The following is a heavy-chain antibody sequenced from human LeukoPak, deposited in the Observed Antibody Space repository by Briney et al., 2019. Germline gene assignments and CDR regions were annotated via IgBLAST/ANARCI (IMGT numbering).Heavy chain of an antibody. CDR3: AKDRGWRCSSTSCYGRMDV. J-gene: IGHJ6*04. CDR1: GFTFSSYG. D-gene: IGHD2-2*01. Sequence: TGGSLRLSCAASGFTFSSYGMHWVRQAPGKGLEWVAFIRYDGSNKYYADSVKGRFTISRDNSKNTLYLQMNSLRAEDTAVYYCAKDRGWRCSSTSCYGRMDVWGKGTTVTVSS. CDR2: IRYDGSNK. V-gene: IGHV3-30*02.